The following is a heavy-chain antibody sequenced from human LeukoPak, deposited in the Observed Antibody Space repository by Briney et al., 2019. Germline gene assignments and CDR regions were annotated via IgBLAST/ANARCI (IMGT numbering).Heavy chain of an antibody. J-gene: IGHJ4*02. V-gene: IGHV3-48*04. CDR3: ARALADSRGYYLGFDY. CDR2: ISSSGSTI. Sequence: PGGSLRLSCAASGFTFSSYSMNWVRQAPGKGLEWVSYISSSGSTIYYADSVKGRFTISRDNAKNSLYLQMNSLRPDDTALYYCARALADSRGYYLGFDYWGQGTLVTVSS. D-gene: IGHD3-22*01. CDR1: GFTFSSYS.